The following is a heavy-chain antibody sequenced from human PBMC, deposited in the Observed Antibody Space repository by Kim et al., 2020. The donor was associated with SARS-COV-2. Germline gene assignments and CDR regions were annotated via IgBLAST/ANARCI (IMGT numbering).Heavy chain of an antibody. J-gene: IGHJ6*02. CDR1: GYTFTSYD. D-gene: IGHD1-1*01. CDR3: ARGTTFPAPYGMDV. V-gene: IGHV1-8*01. Sequence: ASVKVSCKASGYTFTSYDINWVRQATGQGLEWMGWMNPNSGNTGYAQKFQGRVTMTRNTSISTAYMELSSLRSEDTAVYYCARGTTFPAPYGMDVWGQGTTVTVSS. CDR2: MNPNSGNT.